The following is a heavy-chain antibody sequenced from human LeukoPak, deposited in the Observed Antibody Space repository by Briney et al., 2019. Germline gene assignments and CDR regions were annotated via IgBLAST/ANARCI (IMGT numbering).Heavy chain of an antibody. V-gene: IGHV1-2*02. D-gene: IGHD2-8*01. J-gene: IGHJ4*02. CDR1: GYTFTGYY. Sequence: ASVKVSCKASGYTFTGYYMHWVRQAPGQGLEWMGWINPNSGGTNYAQKFQGRVTMTRDTSISTAYMELSRLRSDDTAVYYCARVWPCTNGVCPDVFEYWGQGTLVTVSS. CDR3: ARVWPCTNGVCPDVFEY. CDR2: INPNSGGT.